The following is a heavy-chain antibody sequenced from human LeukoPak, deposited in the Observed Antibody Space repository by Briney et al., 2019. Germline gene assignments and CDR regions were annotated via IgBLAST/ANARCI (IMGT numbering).Heavy chain of an antibody. J-gene: IGHJ6*04. D-gene: IGHD6-13*01. V-gene: IGHV1-24*01. Sequence: ASVTVSCKVSGYTLTELSMHWVRQAPGKGLEWMGGFDPEDGETIYAQRFQGRVTMTEDTSTDTAYMELSRLRSEDTAVYYCATHGIAAAGTYYYYGMDVWGKGTTVTVSS. CDR2: FDPEDGET. CDR3: ATHGIAAAGTYYYYGMDV. CDR1: GYTLTELS.